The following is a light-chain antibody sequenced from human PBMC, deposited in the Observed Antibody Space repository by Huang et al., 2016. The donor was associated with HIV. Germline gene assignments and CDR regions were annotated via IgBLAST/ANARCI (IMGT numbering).Light chain of an antibody. J-gene: IGKJ4*01. Sequence: DIQMTQSPSSVSASVGDRVTITCRASQDISNWLAWYQQKPGKAPKILIYATSTLQSGVPSRFSGSGSGTDFTLTITSLQAEDFATYYCQQATRIPLTFGGGTKVE. CDR1: QDISNW. CDR3: QQATRIPLT. CDR2: ATS. V-gene: IGKV1-12*01.